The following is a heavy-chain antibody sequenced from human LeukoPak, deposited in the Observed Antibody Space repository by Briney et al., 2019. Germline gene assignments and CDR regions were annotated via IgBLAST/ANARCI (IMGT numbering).Heavy chain of an antibody. J-gene: IGHJ4*02. V-gene: IGHV3-33*08. D-gene: IGHD2/OR15-2a*01. CDR2: IWYDGSNK. CDR3: AREGPRGNSQFDY. CDR1: GFTFSTYG. Sequence: GGSLRLSCAASGFTFSTYGMHWVRQAPGKGLEWVALIWYDGSNKYYADSVKGRLTISRDNSKNTLYLQMNSLRAEDTAVYYCAREGPRGNSQFDYWGQGTLVTVSS.